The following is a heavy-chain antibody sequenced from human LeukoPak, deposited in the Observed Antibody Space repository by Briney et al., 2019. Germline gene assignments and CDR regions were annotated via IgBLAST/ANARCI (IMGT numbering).Heavy chain of an antibody. CDR3: ATWSSGWQFDY. V-gene: IGHV3-7*05. D-gene: IGHD6-19*01. CDR1: GFTFSKSW. J-gene: IGHJ4*02. CDR2: IKEDGGET. Sequence: GGTLRLSCAASGFTFSKSWMTWVRQAPGKGLQWVAHIKEDGGETYYPESVKGRFTVSRDNGKTSVYLQMNSLRAEDTAVYYCATWSSGWQFDYWGQGTLV.